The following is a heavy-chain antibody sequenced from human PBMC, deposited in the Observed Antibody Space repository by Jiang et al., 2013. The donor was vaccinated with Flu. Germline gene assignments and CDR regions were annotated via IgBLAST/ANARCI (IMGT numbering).Heavy chain of an antibody. J-gene: IGHJ3*02. CDR1: GFMFSSCG. D-gene: IGHD6-19*01. CDR3: ARDLGDSSSPRNDAFDN. Sequence: VVQPGRSLRLSCAVSGFMFSSCGMHWVRQAPGKGLEWVAVLWYDGSNKYYADSVKGRFTISRDNSKNTLYLQMNSLRAEDTAVYYCARDLGDSSSPRNDAFDNWGQGTMVTVSS. V-gene: IGHV3-33*01. CDR2: LWYDGSNK.